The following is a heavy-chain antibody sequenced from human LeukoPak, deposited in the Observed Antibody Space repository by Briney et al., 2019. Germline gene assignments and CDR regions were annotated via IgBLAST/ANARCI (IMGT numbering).Heavy chain of an antibody. D-gene: IGHD3-10*01. Sequence: GGSLRLSCAASGFTFSNYWMSWVRQAPGKGLEWVANIRQDGSEKYYVDSVKGRFTISRDNAKNSLYLQMNRLRAEDTAVYYCARDRMYFYGSGSSRVFDYWGQGTLVTVSS. CDR1: GFTFSNYW. J-gene: IGHJ4*02. CDR2: IRQDGSEK. CDR3: ARDRMYFYGSGSSRVFDY. V-gene: IGHV3-7*01.